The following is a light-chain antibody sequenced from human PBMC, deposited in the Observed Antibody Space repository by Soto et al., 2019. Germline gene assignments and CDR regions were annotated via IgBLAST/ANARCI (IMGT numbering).Light chain of an antibody. CDR3: CSYSGTSTEV. V-gene: IGLV2-23*01. J-gene: IGLJ1*01. CDR2: EGS. Sequence: QSALTQPASVSGSPGQSITISCTGTSSDVGSYNLVSWYQQHPGKAPKVMIYEGSNRTSGVSNRFSGSKSGKTASLTISGLQAEDEDDYYYCSYSGTSTEVFGTGTKVTVL. CDR1: SSDVGSYNL.